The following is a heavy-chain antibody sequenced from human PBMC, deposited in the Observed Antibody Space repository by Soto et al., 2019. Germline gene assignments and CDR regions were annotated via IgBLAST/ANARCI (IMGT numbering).Heavy chain of an antibody. J-gene: IGHJ6*02. V-gene: IGHV3-23*01. D-gene: IGHD6-13*01. CDR3: AKVQQLIQYYDYYGMDV. Sequence: GRALRLFCAASGYTFSSSAMSWDRQAPGKGLELVSTISGSGGSTYYADPVKGRFTISSDNAKNTIYLQMNSLRAEDTAVYYCAKVQQLIQYYDYYGMDVWGQATTVTVS. CDR1: GYTFSSSA. CDR2: ISGSGGST.